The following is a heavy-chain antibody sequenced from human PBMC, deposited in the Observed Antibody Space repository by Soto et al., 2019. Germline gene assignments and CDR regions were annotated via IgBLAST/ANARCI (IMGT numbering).Heavy chain of an antibody. D-gene: IGHD3-3*01. CDR3: ARDARYDYYYYYYGMDV. CDR1: GGSISSSNW. CDR2: IYHSGST. Sequence: SETLFLTCAVSGGSISSSNWWSWVRQPPGKGLEWIGEIYHSGSTNYNPSLKSRVTISVDKSKNQFSLKLSSVTAADTAVYYCARDARYDYYYYYYGMDVWGQGTTVTVSS. J-gene: IGHJ6*02. V-gene: IGHV4-4*02.